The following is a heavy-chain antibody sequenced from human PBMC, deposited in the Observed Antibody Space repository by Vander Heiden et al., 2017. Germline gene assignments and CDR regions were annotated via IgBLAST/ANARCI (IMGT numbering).Heavy chain of an antibody. CDR3: ARSGWYRAHYGMDV. V-gene: IGHV4-34*01. J-gene: IGHJ6*02. CDR1: GGSFSGYY. Sequence: QVQLQQWGAGLLKPSETLSLTCAVSGGSFSGYYWSWIRQPPGKGLEWIGEINHSGSTNYNPSLKSRVTISVDTSKNQFSLKLSSVTAADTAVYYCARSGWYRAHYGMDVWGQGTTVTVSS. CDR2: INHSGST. D-gene: IGHD6-19*01.